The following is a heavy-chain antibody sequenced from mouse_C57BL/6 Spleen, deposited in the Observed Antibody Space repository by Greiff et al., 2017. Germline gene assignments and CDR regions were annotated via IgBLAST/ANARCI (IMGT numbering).Heavy chain of an antibody. Sequence: VQLQQSGPGLVQPSQSLSINCTVSGFSLTSYGVHWVRQSPGKGLEWLGVIWSGGSTDYNAAFISRLSISKDNSKSQVFFKMNSLQADDTAIYYCARREVYEGYFDYWGQGTTLTVSS. V-gene: IGHV2-2*01. CDR1: GFSLTSYG. CDR3: ARREVYEGYFDY. J-gene: IGHJ2*01. CDR2: IWSGGST. D-gene: IGHD1-3*01.